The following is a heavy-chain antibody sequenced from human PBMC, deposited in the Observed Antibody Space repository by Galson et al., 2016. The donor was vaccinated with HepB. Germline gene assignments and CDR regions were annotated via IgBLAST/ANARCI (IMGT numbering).Heavy chain of an antibody. J-gene: IGHJ4*02. CDR1: GFTFSTYN. CDR2: ISSSSSSL. D-gene: IGHD1-26*01. Sequence: SLRLSCAASGFTFSTYNMNWVRQAPGKGLEWVSYISSSSSSLYYADSVKGRFTISRDNAKNSLYLQMNSLRDEDSAIYYCASDLTRMVGANGFWGRGTLVSVSS. V-gene: IGHV3-48*02. CDR3: ASDLTRMVGANGF.